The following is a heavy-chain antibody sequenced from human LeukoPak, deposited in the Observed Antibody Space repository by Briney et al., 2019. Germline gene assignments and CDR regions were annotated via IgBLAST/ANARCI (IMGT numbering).Heavy chain of an antibody. V-gene: IGHV3-7*01. D-gene: IGHD5-24*01. Sequence: GFLRLSCAASGFSFSDYWMSWVRQAPGKGLEWVANVKPDGSEKYYVDSVKGRFTISRDNARNSLYLQMDSLRAEDTAVYYCANLWEMGYWGQGTLVTVSS. CDR3: ANLWEMGY. CDR2: VKPDGSEK. CDR1: GFSFSDYW. J-gene: IGHJ4*02.